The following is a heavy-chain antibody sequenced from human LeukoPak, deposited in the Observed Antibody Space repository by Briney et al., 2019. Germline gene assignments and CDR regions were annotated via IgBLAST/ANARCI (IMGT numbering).Heavy chain of an antibody. CDR2: ISSSSSTI. D-gene: IGHD2-2*01. Sequence: PGGSLRLSCAASGFTFSSYSMNWVRQAPGKGLEWVSYISSSSSTIYYADSVKGRFTISRDNAKSSLYLQMNSLRAEDTAVYYCFIVIGPGAPPVQDSWGQGTLVTVSS. CDR1: GFTFSSYS. J-gene: IGHJ4*02. CDR3: FIVIGPGAPPVQDS. V-gene: IGHV3-48*04.